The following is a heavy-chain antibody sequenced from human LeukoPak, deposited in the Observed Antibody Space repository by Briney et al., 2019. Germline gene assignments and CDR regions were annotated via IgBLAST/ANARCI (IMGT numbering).Heavy chain of an antibody. V-gene: IGHV4-61*02. D-gene: IGHD3-9*01. J-gene: IGHJ4*02. CDR2: IYTSGST. CDR1: GGSISSGSYY. CDR3: ARGIRWEDILTGLDY. Sequence: SETLSLTCTVSGGSISSGSYYWSWIRQPAGKGLECIGRIYTSGSTNYNPSLKSRVTISVDTSKNQFSLKLSSVTAADTAVYYCARGIRWEDILTGLDYWGQGTLVTVSS.